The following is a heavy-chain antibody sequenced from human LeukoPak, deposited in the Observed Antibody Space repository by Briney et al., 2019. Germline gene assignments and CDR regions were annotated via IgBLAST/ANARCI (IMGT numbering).Heavy chain of an antibody. CDR2: LTGSGATT. V-gene: IGHV3-23*01. D-gene: IGHD5/OR15-5a*01. CDR3: AKEDIVSTMGNFDY. J-gene: IGHJ4*02. Sequence: GGSLRLSCAASGFSFSSYAMSWVRQAPGKGLEWVSALTGSGATTNYADSVKGRFAISRDNSKNTLFLQMNSLRAEDTAVYYCAKEDIVSTMGNFDYWGQGTLVTVSS. CDR1: GFSFSSYA.